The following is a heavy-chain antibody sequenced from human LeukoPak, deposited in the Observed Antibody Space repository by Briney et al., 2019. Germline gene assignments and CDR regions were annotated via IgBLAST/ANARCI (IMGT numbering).Heavy chain of an antibody. J-gene: IGHJ3*02. CDR3: ARDKNSGECVSNSCYGVWPLDI. Sequence: GASVKVSCKASGGTFSINAIIWVRQAPGQGLEWMGGIIPMSETPKYTQKFQGRVTIATDESTNTAYMELSSLRSEDTAVYYCARDKNSGECVSNSCYGVWPLDIWGQGTMVTVSS. D-gene: IGHD2-2*01. CDR2: IIPMSETP. V-gene: IGHV1-69*05. CDR1: GGTFSINA.